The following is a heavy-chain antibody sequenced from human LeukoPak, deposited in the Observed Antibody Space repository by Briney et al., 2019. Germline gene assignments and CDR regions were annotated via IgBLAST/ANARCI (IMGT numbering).Heavy chain of an antibody. CDR3: ARDLAGPPQEAFDI. CDR2: IRQDGSEK. Sequence: GGSLRLSCAASGFTFSSYWMSWVRQAPGKGLEWVASIRQDGSEKYYVDSVRGRFTISRDNAENSLFLQMNSLRAEDTAVYYCARDLAGPPQEAFDIWGQGTMVTVS. CDR1: GFTFSSYW. V-gene: IGHV3-7*01. J-gene: IGHJ3*02.